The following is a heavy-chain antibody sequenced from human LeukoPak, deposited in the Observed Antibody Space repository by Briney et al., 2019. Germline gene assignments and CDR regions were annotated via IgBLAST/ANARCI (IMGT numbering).Heavy chain of an antibody. D-gene: IGHD4-17*01. CDR2: ISGSGGST. CDR1: GFTFSSYA. V-gene: IGHV3-23*01. CDR3: AKDHTVTTWFDY. J-gene: IGHJ4*02. Sequence: PGGSPRLSCAASGFTFSSYAMSWVRQAPGKGLEWVSAISGSGGSTYYADSVKGRFTISRDNSKNTLYLQMNSLRAEDTAVYYCAKDHTVTTWFDYWGQGTLVTVSS.